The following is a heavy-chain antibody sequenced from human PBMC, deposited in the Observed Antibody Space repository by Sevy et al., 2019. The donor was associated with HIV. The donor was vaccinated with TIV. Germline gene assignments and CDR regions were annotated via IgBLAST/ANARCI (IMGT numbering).Heavy chain of an antibody. D-gene: IGHD2-15*01. CDR3: ARDSAVVPRXLVX. Sequence: SETLSLTCNVSGDSISSYFWSWFRQPPGKGLEWIGYIYYSGSSEYNPSLRSRVTISIDTSKKYLSMKLTSVTAADTAVYYCARDSAVVPRXLVXWGQGTLVTVSS. V-gene: IGHV4-59*01. CDR2: IYYSGSS. J-gene: IGHJ4*02. CDR1: GDSISSYF.